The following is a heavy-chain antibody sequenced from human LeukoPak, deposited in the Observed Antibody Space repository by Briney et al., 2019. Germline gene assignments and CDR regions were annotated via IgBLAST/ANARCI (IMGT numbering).Heavy chain of an antibody. J-gene: IGHJ4*02. V-gene: IGHV3-23*01. CDR1: GFTFRNYA. CDR3: AKRAELAVPGHFDY. CDR2: IGGSGGGT. D-gene: IGHD6-19*01. Sequence: QPGGPLRLSCAASGFTFRNYAMSWVRQTPGKGLEWVSAIGGSGGGTYYADSVKGRFTISRDNSKNTLYLQMNSLRAEDTAVYYCAKRAELAVPGHFDYWGQGTLVTVSS.